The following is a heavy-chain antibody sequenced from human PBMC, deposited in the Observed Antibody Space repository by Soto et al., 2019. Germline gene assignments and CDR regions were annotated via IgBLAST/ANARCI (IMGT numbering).Heavy chain of an antibody. CDR2: ISSSSSTI. CDR1: GFTFSSYS. J-gene: IGHJ6*02. V-gene: IGHV3-48*02. D-gene: IGHD3-22*01. Sequence: EVQLVESGGGLVQPGGSLRLSCAASGFTFSSYSMNWVRQAPGKGLEWVSYISSSSSTIYYADSVKGRFTISRDNAKNSQYLQMNSLRDEDTAVYYCARDQGWRNYSDSSCYVYYGMDVWGQGTTVTVSS. CDR3: ARDQGWRNYSDSSCYVYYGMDV.